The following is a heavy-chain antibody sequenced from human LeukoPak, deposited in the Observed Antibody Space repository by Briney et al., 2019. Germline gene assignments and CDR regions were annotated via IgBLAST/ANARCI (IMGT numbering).Heavy chain of an antibody. J-gene: IGHJ4*02. D-gene: IGHD5-24*01. CDR3: ARAGGDGYKRAGNNFDY. CDR2: APHDRSSP. Sequence: GGSLRLSCAVSGFRFNSHHMHWVRQAPNKGLEWVAVAPHDRSSPSHAASVNGRFTISRDNSKDTLFLHMDSLRAEDTAVYYCARAGGDGYKRAGNNFDYWGQGTLVTVSS. V-gene: IGHV3-30*03. CDR1: GFRFNSHH.